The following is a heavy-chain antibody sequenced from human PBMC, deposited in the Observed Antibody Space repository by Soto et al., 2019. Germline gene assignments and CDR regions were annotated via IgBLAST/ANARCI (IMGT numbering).Heavy chain of an antibody. CDR3: ARRGYSGYDWGWYFDF. D-gene: IGHD5-12*01. Sequence: EVLLVESGGALVQPGGSLRLSCEASGFDFRIYEMNWVRQAPGKGLEWLSYIGSTGYTIYYADSVKGRFTISRDDGKNSVYLQMNTLRAEDTAVSYCARRGYSGYDWGWYFDFWGQGTPVTVSS. CDR2: IGSTGYTI. V-gene: IGHV3-48*03. J-gene: IGHJ4*02. CDR1: GFDFRIYE.